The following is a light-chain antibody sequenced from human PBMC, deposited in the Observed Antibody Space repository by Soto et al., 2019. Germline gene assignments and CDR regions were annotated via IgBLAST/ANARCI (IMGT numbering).Light chain of an antibody. V-gene: IGLV1-40*01. J-gene: IGLJ2*01. CDR3: QSYDSSLRNVI. CDR2: GNS. Sequence: QSVLTQPPSASGTPGQRVTISCSGSSSNVGTNHVNWYQQLPGTAPKLLIYGNSNRPSGVPDRFSGSKSGTSASLAITGLQVEDEADYYCQSYDSSLRNVIFGGGTKVTVL. CDR1: SSNVGTNH.